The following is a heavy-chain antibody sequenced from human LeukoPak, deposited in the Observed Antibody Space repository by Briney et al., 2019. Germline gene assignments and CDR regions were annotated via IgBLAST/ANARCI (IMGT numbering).Heavy chain of an antibody. V-gene: IGHV1-69*13. CDR1: GGTFSSYA. D-gene: IGHD3-3*01. Sequence: GASVKVSCKASGGTFSSYAISWVRQAPGQGLEWMGGIIPIFGTANYAQKFQGRVTITADESTSTAYMELSSLRSEDTAVYYCARDLQFFGVVIDSDYYGMDVWGQGTTVTVSS. CDR2: IIPIFGTA. J-gene: IGHJ6*02. CDR3: ARDLQFFGVVIDSDYYGMDV.